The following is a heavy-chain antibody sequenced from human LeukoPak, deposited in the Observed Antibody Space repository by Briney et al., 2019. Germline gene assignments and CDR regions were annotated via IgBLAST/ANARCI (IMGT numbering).Heavy chain of an antibody. Sequence: SSETLSFTCTVSGGSFNTGVYSWSWIRQPAGKGLEWIGRIDASGSTKYNPSLKSRITISVERSKNQFSVRLGSVTAADTAVYYCARDRFESFDYWGRGTLVIVST. CDR2: IDASGST. CDR1: GGSFNTGVYS. J-gene: IGHJ4*02. V-gene: IGHV4-61*02. CDR3: ARDRFESFDY. D-gene: IGHD3-16*01.